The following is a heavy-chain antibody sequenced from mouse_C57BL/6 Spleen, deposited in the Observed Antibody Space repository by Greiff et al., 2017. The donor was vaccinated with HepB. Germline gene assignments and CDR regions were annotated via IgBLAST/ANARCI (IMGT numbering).Heavy chain of an antibody. J-gene: IGHJ2*01. V-gene: IGHV1-82*01. Sequence: LVESGPELVKPGASVKISCKASGYAFSSSWMNWVKQRPGKGLEWIGRIYPGDGDTNYNGKFKGKATLTADKSSSTAYMQLSSLTSEDSAVYFCARSWGNSPFDYWGQGTTLTVSS. D-gene: IGHD2-1*01. CDR3: ARSWGNSPFDY. CDR1: GYAFSSSW. CDR2: IYPGDGDT.